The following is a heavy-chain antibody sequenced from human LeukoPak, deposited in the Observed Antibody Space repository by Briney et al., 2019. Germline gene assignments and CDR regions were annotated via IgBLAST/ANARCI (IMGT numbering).Heavy chain of an antibody. CDR3: ASMFREDNCDFWSGYLTISDY. V-gene: IGHV1-2*02. J-gene: IGHJ4*02. D-gene: IGHD3-3*01. CDR2: INPNSGGT. Sequence: GASVKVSCKASGYTFTGYYMHWVRQAPGQGLEWMGWINPNSGGTNYAQKFQGRVTMTRDTSISTAYMELSRLRSDDTAVYYCASMFREDNCDFWSGYLTISDYWGQGTLVTVSS. CDR1: GYTFTGYY.